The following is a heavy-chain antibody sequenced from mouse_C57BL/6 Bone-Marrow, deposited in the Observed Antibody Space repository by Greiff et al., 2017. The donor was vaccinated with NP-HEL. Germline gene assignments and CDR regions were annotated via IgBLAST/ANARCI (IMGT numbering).Heavy chain of an antibody. D-gene: IGHD2-2*01. J-gene: IGHJ1*03. Sequence: QVQLQQPGAELVKPGASVKLSCKASGYTFTSYWMHWVKQRPGQGLEWIGMIHPNNGSTNYNEKFKSKATLTVDKSSSTAYIQLSSLTSEDSAVYSCADAAWLRRYWYFDVWGTGTTVTVSS. CDR1: GYTFTSYW. CDR2: IHPNNGST. CDR3: ADAAWLRRYWYFDV. V-gene: IGHV1-64*01.